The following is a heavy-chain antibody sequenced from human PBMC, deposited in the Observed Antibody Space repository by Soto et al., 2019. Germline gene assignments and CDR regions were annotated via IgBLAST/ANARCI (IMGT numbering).Heavy chain of an antibody. J-gene: IGHJ6*02. V-gene: IGHV2-70*01. CDR2: IDWDDDK. D-gene: IGHD2-15*01. CDR3: ARTGPYWSGGSSVKYYGMDV. Sequence: GPTLLNCTHSLTITCTFSGVSLSTSGMCVSWIRQPPVKGLEWLALIDWDDDKYYSTSLKTRLTISKDTSKNQVVLTMTNMDPVETATYYCARTGPYWSGGSSVKYYGMDVWGQGTTATVSS. CDR1: GVSLSTSGMC.